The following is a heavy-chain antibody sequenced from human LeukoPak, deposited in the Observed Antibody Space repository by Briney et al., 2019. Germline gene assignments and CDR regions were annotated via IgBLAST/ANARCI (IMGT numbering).Heavy chain of an antibody. CDR1: GFTFNNHA. CDR3: VRKPSGPNPFDF. V-gene: IGHV3-23*01. J-gene: IGHJ4*02. Sequence: GGSLRLSCAASGFTFNNHAMSWVRQSPGKGLEWVSGISTSGLDTPYADSVKGRFTISRDNSKNTLYLQMNSLRAEDTAIYYCVRKPSGPNPFDFWGQGTLVTVSS. D-gene: IGHD2-8*01. CDR2: ISTSGLDT.